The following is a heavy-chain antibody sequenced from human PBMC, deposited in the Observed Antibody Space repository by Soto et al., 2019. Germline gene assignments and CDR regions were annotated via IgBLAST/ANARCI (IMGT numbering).Heavy chain of an antibody. CDR1: GGSISSYY. CDR2: IYYSGST. Sequence: SETLSLTCTVSGGSISSYYWSWIRQPPGKGLEWIGYIYYSGSTNYNPSLKSRVTISVDTSKNQFSLKLSSVTAADTAVYYCARLWFGETFDPWGQGTLVTVSS. D-gene: IGHD3-10*01. J-gene: IGHJ5*02. CDR3: ARLWFGETFDP. V-gene: IGHV4-59*01.